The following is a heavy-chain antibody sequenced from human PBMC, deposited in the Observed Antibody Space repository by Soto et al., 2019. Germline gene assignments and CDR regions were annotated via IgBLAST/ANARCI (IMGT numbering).Heavy chain of an antibody. CDR3: ARDWVTRMYYYSSGSSYGMDV. CDR2: ISAYNGNT. D-gene: IGHD3-10*01. CDR1: GYTFTSYG. Sequence: QVQLVQSGAEVKKPGASVKVSCKASGYTFTSYGISWVRQAPGQGLGWMGWISAYNGNTNYAQKLQGRVTMTTDTSTSTAYMELRSLRSDDTAVYYCARDWVTRMYYYSSGSSYGMDVWGQGTTVTVSS. J-gene: IGHJ6*02. V-gene: IGHV1-18*01.